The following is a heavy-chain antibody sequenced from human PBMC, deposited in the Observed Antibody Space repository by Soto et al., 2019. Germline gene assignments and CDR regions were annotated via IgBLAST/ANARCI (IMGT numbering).Heavy chain of an antibody. D-gene: IGHD2-2*01. CDR3: ARDQGRSITCQLDY. V-gene: IGHV3-30-3*01. J-gene: IGHJ4*02. CDR2: ISYDGSNT. Sequence: GSLRLSCAVSGFTFSTYAMHWVRQAPGKGLEWVAVISYDGSNTYYADSVKGRFTISRDNMLYLQMNSLRAEDTAVYYCARDQGRSITCQLDYWGQGTLVTVSS. CDR1: GFTFSTYA.